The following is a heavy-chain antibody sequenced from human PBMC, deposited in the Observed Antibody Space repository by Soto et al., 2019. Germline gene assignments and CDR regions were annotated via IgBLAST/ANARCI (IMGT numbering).Heavy chain of an antibody. CDR3: PRQFVGLNSSRAYSSRMDV. CDR2: LYYSGST. Sequence: GSGGSLSTCCNYGCWVRHDPVRGLAWIGYLYYSGSTYYNPSLTSRVTISVATPKTQFSLKLSSVTAADTAVYYCPRQFVGLNSSRAYSSRMDVSGQGPTVTVS. CDR1: GGSLSTCCNY. V-gene: IGHV4-31*02. J-gene: IGHJ6*02. D-gene: IGHD3-22*01.